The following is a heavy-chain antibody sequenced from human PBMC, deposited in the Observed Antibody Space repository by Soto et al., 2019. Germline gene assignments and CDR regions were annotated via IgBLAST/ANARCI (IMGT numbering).Heavy chain of an antibody. CDR1: GGTFISYA. J-gene: IGHJ6*02. D-gene: IGHD5-18*01. CDR2: ILSDGGNK. CDR3: ARDNGYSHGHGMDV. V-gene: IGHV3-30-3*01. Sequence: PLRLRCTAPGGTFISYAIHWVRKAPGKGLDWVELILSDGGNKYYADSVKGGFTISRDNSKNTLYLQMNSLRPEDTAVYYCARDNGYSHGHGMDVWGQGTTVTVSS.